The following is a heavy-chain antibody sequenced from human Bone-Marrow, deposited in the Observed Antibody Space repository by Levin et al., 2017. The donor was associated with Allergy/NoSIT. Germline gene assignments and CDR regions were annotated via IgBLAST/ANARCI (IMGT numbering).Heavy chain of an antibody. CDR2: ISYDGDNI. D-gene: IGHD5-24*01. V-gene: IGHV3-30-3*01. J-gene: IGHJ4*02. CDR1: GFTFSDSA. Sequence: PGGSLRLSCAASGFTFSDSAMHWVRQAPGQGLEWLAVISYDGDNIYYRDSVKGRFTISRDNSKNTMYLQMNSLRGDDTAVYYCARDRGGRWLHLFDHWGQGSLVTVSS. CDR3: ARDRGGRWLHLFDH.